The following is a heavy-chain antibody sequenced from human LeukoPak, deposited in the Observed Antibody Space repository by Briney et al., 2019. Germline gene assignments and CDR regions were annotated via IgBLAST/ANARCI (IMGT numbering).Heavy chain of an antibody. V-gene: IGHV3-73*01. CDR1: GFIFSDSA. CDR3: ARALKGIVENWFDP. D-gene: IGHD1-26*01. J-gene: IGHJ5*02. Sequence: GGSLRLSCAASGFIFSDSAMHWVRQASGKGLEWVGRIRSKANNYATEYAASVKGRFTIARDDSKNTAYLQMNSLKTEDTAVYYCARALKGIVENWFDPWGQGTLVTVSS. CDR2: IRSKANNYAT.